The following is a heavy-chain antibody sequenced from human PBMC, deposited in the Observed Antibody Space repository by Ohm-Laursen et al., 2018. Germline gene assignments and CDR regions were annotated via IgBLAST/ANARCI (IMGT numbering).Heavy chain of an antibody. CDR3: TCDSGWSFGY. Sequence: SLRLSCAASGVTLSSFWMSWVRQAPGKGLEWVANIKEDGSGKNYVDSVKGRFTISRDNAKNSLYLQMNSLRAEDTAVYYCTCDSGWSFGYWGQGTLVTVSS. CDR2: IKEDGSGK. CDR1: GVTLSSFW. D-gene: IGHD6-19*01. V-gene: IGHV3-7*01. J-gene: IGHJ4*02.